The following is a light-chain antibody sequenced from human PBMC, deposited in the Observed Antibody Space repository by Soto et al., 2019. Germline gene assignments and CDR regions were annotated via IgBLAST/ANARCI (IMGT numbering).Light chain of an antibody. CDR2: EGN. CDR1: SSDVGSYNL. Sequence: QSALTQPASVSGSPGQSITISCTGTSSDVGSYNLVSWYQHHPGKAPKLMMYEGNKRPSGVSNRFSGSKSGNTASLTISGLQAEDEADYHCCSYSGSSTWVFGGGTKLTVL. CDR3: CSYSGSSTWV. V-gene: IGLV2-23*01. J-gene: IGLJ3*02.